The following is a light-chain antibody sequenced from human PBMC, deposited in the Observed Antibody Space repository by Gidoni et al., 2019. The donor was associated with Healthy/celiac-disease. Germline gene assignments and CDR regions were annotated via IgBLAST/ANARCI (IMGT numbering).Light chain of an antibody. V-gene: IGKV1-39*01. Sequence: DIQMTQSPSSLSASVGDRVTITCRASQSISSYLNWYQQKPGKALKLLIYAASSLQSGVPSRFSGSGSGTDFTLTISSLQPEDFATYYCQQSYSTPPTFXXXTKVKIK. J-gene: IGKJ1*01. CDR2: AAS. CDR3: QQSYSTPPT. CDR1: QSISSY.